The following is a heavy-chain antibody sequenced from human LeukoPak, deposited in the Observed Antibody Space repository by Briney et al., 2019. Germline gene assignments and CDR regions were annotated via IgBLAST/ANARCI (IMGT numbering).Heavy chain of an antibody. Sequence: PGRSLRLFCAASGFTFSSYGMHWVRQAPGKGLEWVAVISYDGSNKYYADSVKGRFTISRDNSKNTLYLQMNSLRAEDTAVYYCAKDGYNQGPFDYWGQGTLVTVSS. CDR3: AKDGYNQGPFDY. J-gene: IGHJ4*02. V-gene: IGHV3-30*18. CDR2: ISYDGSNK. CDR1: GFTFSSYG. D-gene: IGHD5-24*01.